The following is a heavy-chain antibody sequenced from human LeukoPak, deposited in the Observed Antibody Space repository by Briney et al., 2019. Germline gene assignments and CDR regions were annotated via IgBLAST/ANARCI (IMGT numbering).Heavy chain of an antibody. CDR1: GFTFSPYW. Sequence: PGGSLRLSCVASGFTFSPYWMSWVSQAPGKWLEWVANLKQDRSEKYYVDSVKGRFTISRGNSKNTLYLQMNSLRAEDTAIYYCARDHKGYIYGYRRGYSDYYYMDVWGKGTTVTVSS. CDR2: LKQDRSEK. V-gene: IGHV3-7*03. CDR3: ARDHKGYIYGYRRGYSDYYYMDV. J-gene: IGHJ6*03. D-gene: IGHD5-18*01.